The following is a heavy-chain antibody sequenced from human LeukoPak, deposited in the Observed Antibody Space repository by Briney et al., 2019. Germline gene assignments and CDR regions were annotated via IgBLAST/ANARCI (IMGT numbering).Heavy chain of an antibody. V-gene: IGHV1-18*04. Sequence: GASVKVSCKASGYSFTSYGITWVRQAPGQGLEWMGWVSTKNGNTNYAQKLQGRVTMTTDTSTSTAYMELRSLRSDDTAVYYCARFFTVTNSWYFDLWGRGTLVTVSS. J-gene: IGHJ2*01. CDR1: GYSFTSYG. CDR3: ARFFTVTNSWYFDL. D-gene: IGHD4-17*01. CDR2: VSTKNGNT.